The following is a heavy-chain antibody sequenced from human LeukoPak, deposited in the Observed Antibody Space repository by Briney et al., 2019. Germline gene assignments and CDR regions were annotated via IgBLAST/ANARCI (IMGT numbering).Heavy chain of an antibody. D-gene: IGHD6-13*01. CDR2: IYYSGST. J-gene: IGHJ4*02. CDR3: ARGGYSSSWYRGNFDY. Sequence: SETLSLTCTVSGGSISSSSYYWGWIRQPPGKGLEWIGSIYYSGSTYYNPSLKSRVTISVDTSKNQFSLKLSSVTAAGTAVYYCARGGYSSSWYRGNFDYWGQGTLVTVSS. V-gene: IGHV4-39*07. CDR1: GGSISSSSYY.